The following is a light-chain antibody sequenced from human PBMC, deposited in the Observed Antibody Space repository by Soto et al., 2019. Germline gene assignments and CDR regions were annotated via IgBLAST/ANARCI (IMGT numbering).Light chain of an antibody. Sequence: EIVMPQSPDTLSVSPGQRATLSCRASQSVNRDLLWYQQRPGQAPRLIMYDASTRATGIPPRFSGRGSGTEFTLTISSLQSEDFAVYYCQQSTNWPRTFGQGTKVDIK. V-gene: IGKV3-15*01. CDR1: QSVNRD. J-gene: IGKJ1*01. CDR2: DAS. CDR3: QQSTNWPRT.